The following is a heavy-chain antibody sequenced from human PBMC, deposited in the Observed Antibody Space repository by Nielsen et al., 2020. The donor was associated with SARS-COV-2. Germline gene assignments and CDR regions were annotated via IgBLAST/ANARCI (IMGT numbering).Heavy chain of an antibody. CDR2: ISWNSGSI. CDR1: GFTFDDYA. D-gene: IGHD1-26*01. CDR3: AKLSGSLQGDYFDY. V-gene: IGHV3-9*01. J-gene: IGHJ4*02. Sequence: SLKISCAASGFTFDDYAMHWVRQAPGKGLEWVSGISWNSGSIGYADSVKGRFTISRDNAKNSLYLQMNSLRAEDTALYYCAKLSGSLQGDYFDYWGQGTLVTVSS.